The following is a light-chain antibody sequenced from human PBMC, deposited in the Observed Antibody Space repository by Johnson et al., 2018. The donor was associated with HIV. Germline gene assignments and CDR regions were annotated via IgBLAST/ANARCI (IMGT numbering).Light chain of an antibody. V-gene: IGLV1-51*02. CDR2: ENN. Sequence: QSVLTQPPSVSAAPGQKVTVSCSGSSSNIGNNYVSWYQQLPGTAPKLLIYENNKRPSGIPDRFSGSKSGTSATLVITGLHTGDEANYYCGTWDSSLSAYVFGTGTKVTVL. CDR3: GTWDSSLSAYV. J-gene: IGLJ1*01. CDR1: SSNIGNNY.